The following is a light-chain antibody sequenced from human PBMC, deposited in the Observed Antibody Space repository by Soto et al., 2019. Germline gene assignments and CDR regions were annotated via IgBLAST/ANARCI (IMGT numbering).Light chain of an antibody. J-gene: IGLJ1*01. CDR1: TSNIGTNT. Sequence: QSALTQSPSASGTPGQRVSISCSGSTSNIGTNTVSWYQHVPGTAPKLLIYSNDQRPSAVPGRFSGSKSGTSATLGITGFQTGDEADYYCGSWDSSLSAYVFGTGTKVTVL. CDR3: GSWDSSLSAYV. V-gene: IGLV1-44*01. CDR2: SND.